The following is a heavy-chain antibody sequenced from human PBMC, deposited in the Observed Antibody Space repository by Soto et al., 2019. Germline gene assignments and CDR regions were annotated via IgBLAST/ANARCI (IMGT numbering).Heavy chain of an antibody. J-gene: IGHJ6*02. CDR2: IIPIFGTA. D-gene: IGHD6-19*01. Sequence: ASVKVSCKASGGTFSSYAISWVRQAPGQGLEWMGGIIPIFGTANYAQKFQDRVTITADESTSTAYMELSSLRSEDTAVYYCASKVLGGVCITVRPVYYYGMDACGPGTTVTVSS. CDR1: GGTFSSYA. CDR3: ASKVLGGVCITVRPVYYYGMDA. V-gene: IGHV1-69*13.